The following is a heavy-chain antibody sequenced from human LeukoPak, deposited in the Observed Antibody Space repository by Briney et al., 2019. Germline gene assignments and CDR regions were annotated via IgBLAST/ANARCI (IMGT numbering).Heavy chain of an antibody. CDR1: GGSISSYY. J-gene: IGHJ4*02. Sequence: PSETLSLTCTVSGGSISSYYWSWIRQPPGKGLEWIGYIYYSGSTNYNPSLKSRVTISVDTSKNQLSLKLSSVTAADTAVYYCARAEYSSGWTEAYYFDYWGQGTLVTVSS. D-gene: IGHD6-19*01. CDR2: IYYSGST. V-gene: IGHV4-59*01. CDR3: ARAEYSSGWTEAYYFDY.